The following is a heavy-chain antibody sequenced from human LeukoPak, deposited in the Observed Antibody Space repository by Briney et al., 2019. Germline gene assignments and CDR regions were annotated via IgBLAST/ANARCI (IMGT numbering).Heavy chain of an antibody. J-gene: IGHJ4*02. CDR1: GGTFSNYG. CDR3: ARSPHKYSTFDY. CDR2: IIPIFGTA. Sequence: AASVKVSCKASGGTFSNYGINWVRQAPGQGLEWMGGIIPIFGTAKYQQKFQGRVTITADESTSTAYMELSSLRSEDTAVYYCARSPHKYSTFDYWGQGTLVTVSS. V-gene: IGHV1-69*01. D-gene: IGHD5-18*01.